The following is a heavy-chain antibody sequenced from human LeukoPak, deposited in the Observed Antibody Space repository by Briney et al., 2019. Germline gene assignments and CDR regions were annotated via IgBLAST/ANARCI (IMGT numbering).Heavy chain of an antibody. D-gene: IGHD1-26*01. CDR1: GGSISSYY. CDR2: NYYSGSA. J-gene: IGHJ6*03. V-gene: IGHV4-59*08. Sequence: TSETLSLTCTVSGGSISSYYWSWIRQPPGKGLEWIGYNYYSGSANYNPSLNSRVTISVDTSKNQFSLMLSSVAAADTAVYYCAGTIMGVTAGYYYYYMDVWGKGTTVTVSS. CDR3: AGTIMGVTAGYYYYYMDV.